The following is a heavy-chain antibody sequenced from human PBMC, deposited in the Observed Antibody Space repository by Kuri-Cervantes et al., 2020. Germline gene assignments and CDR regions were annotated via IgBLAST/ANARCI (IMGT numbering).Heavy chain of an antibody. CDR1: GYTFTSYY. CDR2: INPSGGST. D-gene: IGHD5-18*01. J-gene: IGHJ6*02. Sequence: ASVKVSCKASGYTFTSYYMHWVRQAPGQGLEWMGIINPSGGSTSYAQKFQGRVTMTRGTSTSTVYVELSSLRSEDTAVYYCAREDTAMDYGMDVWGQGTTVTVSS. CDR3: AREDTAMDYGMDV. V-gene: IGHV1-46*01.